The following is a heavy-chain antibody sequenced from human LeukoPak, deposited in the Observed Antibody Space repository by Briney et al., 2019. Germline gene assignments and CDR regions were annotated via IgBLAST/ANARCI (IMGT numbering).Heavy chain of an antibody. Sequence: GGSLRLSCSVSGFTFMNYAMNWVRQAPGKGLDWVSAISQVGDYIYYAESVKGRFTISRDNAENSLYLQMDSLRAEDTAVYYCARSGSDFDYWGQGTLVTVSS. CDR3: ARSGSDFDY. D-gene: IGHD1-26*01. J-gene: IGHJ4*02. CDR1: GFTFMNYA. CDR2: ISQVGDYI. V-gene: IGHV3-21*01.